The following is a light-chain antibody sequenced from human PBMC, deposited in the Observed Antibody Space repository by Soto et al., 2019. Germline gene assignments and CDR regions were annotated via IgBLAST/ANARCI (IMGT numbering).Light chain of an antibody. CDR3: QQYGGSPRT. Sequence: EIVLTQSPATLSLSPGERATLSCRASQSVSSYLAWYQQKPGQAPRLLIYDASNRATGIPARFSGSGSGTDFTLTISSLEPEDFAVCHCQQYGGSPRTFGQGTKVDIK. CDR2: DAS. J-gene: IGKJ1*01. V-gene: IGKV3-11*01. CDR1: QSVSSY.